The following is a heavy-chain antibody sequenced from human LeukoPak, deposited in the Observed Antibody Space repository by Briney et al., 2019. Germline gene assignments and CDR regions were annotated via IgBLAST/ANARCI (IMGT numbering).Heavy chain of an antibody. CDR1: GFTFSSYE. J-gene: IGHJ3*02. Sequence: GGSLRLSCAASGFTFSSYEMNWVRQAPGKGLEWVSYISSSGSTIYYADSVKGRFTISRDNAKNSLYLQMNSLRAEDTAVYYCARVGPQTWIAAAGTEFEDAFDIWGQGTMVTVSS. V-gene: IGHV3-48*03. D-gene: IGHD6-13*01. CDR3: ARVGPQTWIAAAGTEFEDAFDI. CDR2: ISSSGSTI.